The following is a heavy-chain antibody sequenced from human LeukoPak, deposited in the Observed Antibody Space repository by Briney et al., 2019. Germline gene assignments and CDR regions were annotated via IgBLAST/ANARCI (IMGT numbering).Heavy chain of an antibody. CDR3: AKDGGLWVSAHWGDS. CDR1: GYTFSSYG. J-gene: IGHJ4*02. Sequence: GGSLRLSCAASGYTFSSYGMHWVRQRPGKGLEWLTVIWSDESKKYYGDSVKGRFTVSRDNSKNTLFLQMNSLRAEDTAVYYCAKDGGLWVSAHWGDSWGRGTLVTVSS. CDR2: IWSDESKK. V-gene: IGHV3-33*06. D-gene: IGHD7-27*01.